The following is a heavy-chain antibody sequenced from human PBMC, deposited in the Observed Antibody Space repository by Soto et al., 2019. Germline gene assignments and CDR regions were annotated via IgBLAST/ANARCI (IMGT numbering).Heavy chain of an antibody. J-gene: IGHJ5*02. V-gene: IGHV4-61*01. D-gene: IGHD2-21*01. Sequence: PSETLSLTCTVSGGSVTSSSHYWSWIRQPPGKGLEWIGYIYYGGSTNYNPSLKSRVTMSVDTSKNQFSLKLTSVTAADTAIYYCAKEGAIVVPTWGQGTLVTVSS. CDR1: GGSVTSSSHY. CDR2: IYYGGST. CDR3: AKEGAIVVPT.